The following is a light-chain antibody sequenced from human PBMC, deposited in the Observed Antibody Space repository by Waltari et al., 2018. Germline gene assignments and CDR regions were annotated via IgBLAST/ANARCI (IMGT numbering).Light chain of an antibody. Sequence: IHLTQSPSSLSASVGDRVTITCRASQGISSYLAWYQQKPGKAPKLLIYAASTLQSGFPSRFSGSGSGTDFTLTISSLQPEDFASYYCQQLNSYPLTFGGGTKVEIK. CDR1: QGISSY. CDR3: QQLNSYPLT. J-gene: IGKJ4*01. CDR2: AAS. V-gene: IGKV1-9*01.